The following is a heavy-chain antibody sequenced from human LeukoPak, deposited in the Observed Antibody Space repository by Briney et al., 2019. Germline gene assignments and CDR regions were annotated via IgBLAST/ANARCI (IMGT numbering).Heavy chain of an antibody. V-gene: IGHV4-59*01. CDR1: GGAFSSYY. J-gene: IGHJ6*03. CDR2: IYHSENT. CDR3: ARGTSNVNYAYYNYYNVDV. Sequence: ETSETLSLTCTVSGGAFSSYYWSWIRQPPGKGLEWIGYIYHSENTKYNPSLQSRVTISVDTSKNHFSLKLTSVTAADTAVYYCARGTSNVNYAYYNYYNVDVWGKGTTVTISS. D-gene: IGHD2-2*01.